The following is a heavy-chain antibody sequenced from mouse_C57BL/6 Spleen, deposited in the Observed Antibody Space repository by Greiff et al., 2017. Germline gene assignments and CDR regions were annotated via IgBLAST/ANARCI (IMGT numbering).Heavy chain of an antibody. CDR1: GFSLTSYG. CDR2: IWGVGST. Sequence: VMLVESGPGLVAPSQSLSITCTVSGFSLTSYGVDWVRQSPGKGLEWLGVIWGVGSTNYNSALKSRLSIRKDNSKCQVFLKMNSRQTDDKDMNYCAGGDNPFAYWGQGTLVTVSA. CDR3: AGGDNPFAY. V-gene: IGHV2-6*01. J-gene: IGHJ3*01. D-gene: IGHD1-3*01.